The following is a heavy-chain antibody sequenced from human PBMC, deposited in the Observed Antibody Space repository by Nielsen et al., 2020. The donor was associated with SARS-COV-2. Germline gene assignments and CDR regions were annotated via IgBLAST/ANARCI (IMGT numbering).Heavy chain of an antibody. CDR2: IWYDGSNK. Sequence: WIRQPPGKGLEWVAVIWYDGSNKYYADSVKGRFTISRDNSKNTLYLQMNGLRAEDTAVYYCAKDTRLYYSYGMDVWGQGTTVTVSS. J-gene: IGHJ6*02. V-gene: IGHV3-33*06. CDR3: AKDTRLYYSYGMDV.